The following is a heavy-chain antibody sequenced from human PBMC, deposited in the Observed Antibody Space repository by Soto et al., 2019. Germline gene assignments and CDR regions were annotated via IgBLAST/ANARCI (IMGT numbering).Heavy chain of an antibody. CDR1: GFKFRNYA. J-gene: IGHJ5*02. V-gene: IGHV3-33*01. D-gene: IGHD2-15*01. Sequence: QVQLVESGGGVVQPGKSLRLSCAASGFKFRNYAIHWVRQAPGKGLEWLAVIWFDGNKEYYADSVKGRFTISRDNSTNAVFLHMTRLSADDSGVFSCARAHSMVLLDRLDPWGARTLVNVSS. CDR3: ARAHSMVLLDRLDP. CDR2: IWFDGNKE.